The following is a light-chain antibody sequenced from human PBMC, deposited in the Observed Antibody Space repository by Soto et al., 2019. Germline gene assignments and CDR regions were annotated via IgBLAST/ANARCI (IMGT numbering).Light chain of an antibody. CDR2: SAS. CDR3: QQYGSSFRYT. J-gene: IGKJ2*01. Sequence: EIVLTQSPGTLSLSPGETATLSCRASQSVTSGYLAWYQQKPGQAPRLLIYSASSRATGIPDRFSGSGSGTDFTLTISRLEPEDFAVYYCQQYGSSFRYTFGQGTKLQIK. CDR1: QSVTSGY. V-gene: IGKV3-20*01.